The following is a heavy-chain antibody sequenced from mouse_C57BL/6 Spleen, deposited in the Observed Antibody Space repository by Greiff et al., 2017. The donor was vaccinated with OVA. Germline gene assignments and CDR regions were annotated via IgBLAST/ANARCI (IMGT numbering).Heavy chain of an antibody. CDR1: GYTFTEYT. V-gene: IGHV1-62-2*01. CDR2: FYPGSGSI. D-gene: IGHD3-2*02. Sequence: VQLQESGAELVKPGASVKLSCKASGYTFTEYTIHWVKQRSGQGLEWIGWFYPGSGSIKYNEKFKDKATLTADKSSSTVYMELSRLTSEDSAVYFCARHEDNRSGYLRWFAYWGQGTLVTVSA. CDR3: ARHEDNRSGYLRWFAY. J-gene: IGHJ3*01.